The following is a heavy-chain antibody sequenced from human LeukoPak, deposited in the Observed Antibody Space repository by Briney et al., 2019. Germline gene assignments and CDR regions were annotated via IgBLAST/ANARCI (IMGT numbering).Heavy chain of an antibody. Sequence: SETLSLTCAVYGGSFSGYYWSWIRQPAGKGLEWIGRISSSGSTNYNPSLKSRVTISVDTSKNQFSLKLSSVTAADTAVYFCARDDSSGWYNWFDPWGQGTLVTVSS. D-gene: IGHD6-19*01. J-gene: IGHJ5*02. CDR2: ISSSGST. V-gene: IGHV4-4*07. CDR1: GGSFSGYY. CDR3: ARDDSSGWYNWFDP.